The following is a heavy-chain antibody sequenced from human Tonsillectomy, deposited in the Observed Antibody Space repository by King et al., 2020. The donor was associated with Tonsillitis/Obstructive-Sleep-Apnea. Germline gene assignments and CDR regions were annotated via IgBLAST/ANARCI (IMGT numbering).Heavy chain of an antibody. Sequence: VQLVESGGGLVQPGGSLRLSCAASGFTFSSYWMTWVRQAPGKGLEWVANINRDGTEKHYVDSLKGRFTVSRENAKNSLYLQVNSLRAEDTAIYYCARDPFYHCSSGSCYAAFDIRGQGTMVTVSS. D-gene: IGHD2-15*01. CDR2: INRDGTEK. V-gene: IGHV3-7*01. CDR3: ARDPFYHCSSGSCYAAFDI. J-gene: IGHJ3*02. CDR1: GFTFSSYW.